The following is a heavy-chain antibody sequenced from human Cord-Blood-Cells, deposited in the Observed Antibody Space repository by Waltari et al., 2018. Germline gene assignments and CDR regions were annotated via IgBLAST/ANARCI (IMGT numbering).Heavy chain of an antibody. D-gene: IGHD7-27*01. Sequence: QVQLQQWGAGLLKPSETLSLTCAVYGGSFSGYYWSWIRQPPGKGLEWIGEINHRGSTIDNPSLKSRVTISVDTSKNQFSLKLSSVTAADTAVYYCARDGLTGDGDPSDAFDIWGQGTMVTVSS. CDR3: ARDGLTGDGDPSDAFDI. J-gene: IGHJ3*02. V-gene: IGHV4-34*01. CDR2: INHRGST. CDR1: GGSFSGYY.